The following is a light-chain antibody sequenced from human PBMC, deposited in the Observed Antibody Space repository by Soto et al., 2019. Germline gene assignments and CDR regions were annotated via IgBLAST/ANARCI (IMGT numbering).Light chain of an antibody. Sequence: DIQMTQSPSSLSAAVGYRVTFTCQASQDIYKALNWYQQKPGKAQQHLIYDASNLERGVPSRFSGSGSGTDFSRTVDSLQHEDTATYDCQQADHPPYTFGQGTKLEIK. J-gene: IGKJ2*01. CDR2: DAS. CDR3: QQADHPPYT. V-gene: IGKV1-33*01. CDR1: QDIYKA.